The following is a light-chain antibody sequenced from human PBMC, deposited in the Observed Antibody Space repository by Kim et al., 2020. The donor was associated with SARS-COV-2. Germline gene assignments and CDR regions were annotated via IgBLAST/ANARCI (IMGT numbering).Light chain of an antibody. CDR2: SNN. V-gene: IGLV1-44*01. Sequence: QSVLTQQPSASGTPGQRVTISCSGSSSNIGSNTVNWYQQLPGTAPKLLIYSNNQRPSGVPDRFSGSKSGTSASLAISGLQSEDEADYYCAAWDDSFDVVFGGGTKLTVL. J-gene: IGLJ2*01. CDR3: AAWDDSFDVV. CDR1: SSNIGSNT.